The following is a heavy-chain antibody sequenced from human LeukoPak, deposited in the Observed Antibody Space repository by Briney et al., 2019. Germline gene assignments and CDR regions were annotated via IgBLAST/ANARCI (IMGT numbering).Heavy chain of an antibody. D-gene: IGHD2-2*01. V-gene: IGHV1-24*01. CDR2: FDPDDGET. J-gene: IGHJ5*02. CDR1: GYTLTELS. Sequence: VASVRVSCKVSGYTLTELSMHWVRQAPGKGLEWMGGFDPDDGETIYAQKFQGRVIMTEDTSTDTAYMELSSLRSEDTAVYYCATVFLGYCSSTSCPRWFDPWGQGTLVTVSS. CDR3: ATVFLGYCSSTSCPRWFDP.